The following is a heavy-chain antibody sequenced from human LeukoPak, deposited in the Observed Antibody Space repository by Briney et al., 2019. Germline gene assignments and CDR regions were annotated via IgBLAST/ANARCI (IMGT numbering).Heavy chain of an antibody. J-gene: IGHJ4*02. CDR2: INAGNGNT. D-gene: IGHD4-17*01. Sequence: ASVKVSCEASGYTFTSYAMHWVRQAPGQRLEWMGWINAGNGNTKYSQKFQGRVTITRDTSASTAYMELSSLRSEDTAVYYCARDRNGDYGFDYWGQGTLVTVSS. CDR1: GYTFTSYA. CDR3: ARDRNGDYGFDY. V-gene: IGHV1-3*01.